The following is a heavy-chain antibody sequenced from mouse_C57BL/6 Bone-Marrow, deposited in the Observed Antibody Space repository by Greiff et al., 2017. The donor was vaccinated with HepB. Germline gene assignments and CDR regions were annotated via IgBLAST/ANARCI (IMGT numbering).Heavy chain of an antibody. CDR3: ASEDYGSLYYFDY. J-gene: IGHJ2*01. CDR1: GYTFTSYW. D-gene: IGHD1-1*01. CDR2: INPSSGYT. Sequence: QVQLQQSGAELAKPGASVKLSCKASGYTFTSYWMHWVKQRPGQGLEWIGYINPSSGYTKYNQKFKDKATLTADKSSSTAYMQLSSLTYEDSAVYYCASEDYGSLYYFDYWGQGTTLTVSS. V-gene: IGHV1-7*01.